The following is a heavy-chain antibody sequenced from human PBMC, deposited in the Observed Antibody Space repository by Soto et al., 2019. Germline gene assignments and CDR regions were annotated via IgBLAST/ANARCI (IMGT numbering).Heavy chain of an antibody. CDR1: GGSFSGYY. J-gene: IGHJ6*02. CDR2: INHGGST. Sequence: PSETLSLTCAVYGGSFSGYYWSWIRQPPGKGLEWIGEINHGGSTNYNPSLKSRVTISVDTSKNQFSLKLSSVTAADTAVYSCARGPYGDYTPICYYYYGMDVWGQGTTVTVSS. D-gene: IGHD4-17*01. CDR3: ARGPYGDYTPICYYYYGMDV. V-gene: IGHV4-34*01.